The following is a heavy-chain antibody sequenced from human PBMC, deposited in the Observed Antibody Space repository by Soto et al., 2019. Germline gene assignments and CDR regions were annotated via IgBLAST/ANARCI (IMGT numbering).Heavy chain of an antibody. CDR3: ARDWRELTWYAFDI. D-gene: IGHD1-26*01. Sequence: GGSLRLSCAASGFTVSSNYMSWVRQAPGKGLEWVSVIYSGGSTYYADSVKGRFTISRDNSKNTLYLQMNSLRAEDTAVYYCARDWRELTWYAFDIWGQGKMVTVSS. V-gene: IGHV3-53*01. CDR1: GFTVSSNY. CDR2: IYSGGST. J-gene: IGHJ3*02.